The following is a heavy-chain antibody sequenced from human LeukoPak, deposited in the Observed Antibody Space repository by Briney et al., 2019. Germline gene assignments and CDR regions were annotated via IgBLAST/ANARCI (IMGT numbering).Heavy chain of an antibody. D-gene: IGHD4-23*01. CDR1: GGSFSGYY. CDR2: INHSGST. CDR3: ARYDYGGNGPFDY. Sequence: PSETLSLTCAVYGGSFSGYYWSWIRQPPGEGLEWIGEINHSGSTNYNPSLKSRVTISVDTSKNQFSLKLSSVTAADTAVYYCARYDYGGNGPFDYWGQGTLVTVSS. V-gene: IGHV4-34*01. J-gene: IGHJ4*02.